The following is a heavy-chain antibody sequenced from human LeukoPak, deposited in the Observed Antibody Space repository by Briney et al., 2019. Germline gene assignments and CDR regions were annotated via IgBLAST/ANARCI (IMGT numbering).Heavy chain of an antibody. J-gene: IGHJ4*02. V-gene: IGHV4-61*05. D-gene: IGHD2-8*02. CDR1: GASISSSGSY. Sequence: SETLSLTCTVSGASISSSGSYWGWIRQPPGKGLEWIGYIYTSGSTNYNPSLKSRVTISVDTSKNQFSLKLSSVTAADTAVYYCARHLTGSSVCIEYWGQGTLVTVSS. CDR3: ARHLTGSSVCIEY. CDR2: IYTSGST.